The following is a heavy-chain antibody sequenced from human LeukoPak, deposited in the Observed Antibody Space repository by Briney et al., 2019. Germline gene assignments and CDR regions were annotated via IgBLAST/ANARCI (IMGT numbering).Heavy chain of an antibody. J-gene: IGHJ4*02. D-gene: IGHD1-26*01. V-gene: IGHV1-69*05. CDR2: IIPIFGTA. CDR1: GGTFSSYA. CDR3: ARGPKWELQL. Sequence: ASVKVSCKASGGTFSSYAISWVRQAPGQGLEWMGGIIPIFGTANYAQKFQGRDTMTRDTSTSTVYMELSSLRSEDTAVYYCARGPKWELQLWGQGTLVTVSS.